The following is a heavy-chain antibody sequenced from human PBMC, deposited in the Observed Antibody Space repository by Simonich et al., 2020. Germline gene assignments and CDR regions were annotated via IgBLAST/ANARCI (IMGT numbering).Heavy chain of an antibody. J-gene: IGHJ6*02. Sequence: QVQLQESGPGLVKPSETLSLTCTVSGGSISSYYWSWIRQPPGKGLEWIGYFYYRGSTKDNPSLKSRVTISVDTSKNQFSLKLSSVTAADTAVYYCARSLGYYYYYYGMDVWGQGTTVTVSS. CDR3: ARSLGYYYYYYGMDV. CDR1: GGSISSYY. CDR2: FYYRGST. D-gene: IGHD1-26*01. V-gene: IGHV4-59*08.